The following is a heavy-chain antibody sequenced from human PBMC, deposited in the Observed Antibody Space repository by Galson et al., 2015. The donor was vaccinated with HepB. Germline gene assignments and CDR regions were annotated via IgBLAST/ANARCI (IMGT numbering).Heavy chain of an antibody. J-gene: IGHJ4*02. V-gene: IGHV3-23*01. CDR3: AKIDGGSYSYFDY. CDR2: ISGDNT. Sequence: SLRLSCAASGFTFSNYAMSWVRQAPGKGLEWVSVISGDNTFYADSVKGRFTISRDNFKNTLYLQMNSLRAEDTAIFYCAKIDGGSYSYFDYWGRGTLVTVSS. CDR1: GFTFSNYA. D-gene: IGHD1-26*01.